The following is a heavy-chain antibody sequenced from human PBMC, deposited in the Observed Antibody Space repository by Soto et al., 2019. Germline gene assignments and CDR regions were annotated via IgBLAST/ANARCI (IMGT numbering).Heavy chain of an antibody. CDR1: GGSISSSSYY. V-gene: IGHV4-39*01. CDR2: IYYSGST. D-gene: IGHD2-15*01. Sequence: PWETLSLTCTVSGGSISSSSYYWGWIRQPPGKGLEWIGSIYYSGSTYYNPSLKSRVTISVDTSKNQFSLKLSSVTAADTAVYYCARYCSGGSCYSPWFDPWGQGTLVTVSS. J-gene: IGHJ5*02. CDR3: ARYCSGGSCYSPWFDP.